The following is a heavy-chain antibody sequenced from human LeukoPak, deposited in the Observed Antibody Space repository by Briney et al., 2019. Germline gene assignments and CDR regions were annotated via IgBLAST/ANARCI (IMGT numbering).Heavy chain of an antibody. CDR3: ARCMVPSQGWCNWFDP. CDR2: IRIGGGGT. J-gene: IGHJ5*02. Sequence: PGGSLRLSCAASGFDLTTYAMTWVRQAPAKGLEWVSSIRIGGGGTYYADSVKGRFTISRDNSENTLHLQMNNLRVEDTAGYFCARCMVPSQGWCNWFDPWGQGTLVTVSS. V-gene: IGHV3-23*01. CDR1: GFDLTTYA. D-gene: IGHD6-13*01.